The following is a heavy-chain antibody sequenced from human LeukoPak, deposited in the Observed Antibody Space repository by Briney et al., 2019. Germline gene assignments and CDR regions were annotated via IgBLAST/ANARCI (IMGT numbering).Heavy chain of an antibody. V-gene: IGHV4-61*01. D-gene: IGHD3-9*01. CDR3: ARFTTYYDILTGYYTDY. Sequence: SETLSLTCTVSGGSVSSGSYYWSWIRQPPGKGLEWIGHIYYSGSTNYNPSLKSRVTISVDTSKNQFSLKLSSVTAADTAVYYCARFTTYYDILTGYYTDYWGQGTLVAASS. J-gene: IGHJ4*02. CDR1: GGSVSSGSYY. CDR2: IYYSGST.